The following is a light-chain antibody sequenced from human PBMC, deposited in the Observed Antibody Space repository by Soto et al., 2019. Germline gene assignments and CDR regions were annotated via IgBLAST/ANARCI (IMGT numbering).Light chain of an antibody. Sequence: QAVVTQPPSASGSPGQSVTISCTGTSSDVGDYNSVSWYQQRPGKAPKLMISEVSKRPSGVPDRFSGSKSGNTASLTVSGLQADDEADYYCSSYAGNNNLLFGGGTKVTVL. CDR3: SSYAGNNNLL. CDR2: EVS. CDR1: SSDVGDYNS. J-gene: IGLJ2*01. V-gene: IGLV2-8*01.